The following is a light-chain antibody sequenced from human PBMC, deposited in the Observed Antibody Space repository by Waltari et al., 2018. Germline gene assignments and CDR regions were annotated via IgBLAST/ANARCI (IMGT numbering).Light chain of an antibody. J-gene: IGKJ2*01. CDR2: GAS. CDR1: QSVSSN. V-gene: IGKV3-15*01. CDR3: QQYNRT. Sequence: EIVMTQSPATLSVSQGERATLSCRASQSVSSNLAWYQQKPGQAPRLLIYGASTRATGIPARFSGSGSGTEFTLTISSMQSEDFAVYYCQQYNRTFGQGTKLEIK.